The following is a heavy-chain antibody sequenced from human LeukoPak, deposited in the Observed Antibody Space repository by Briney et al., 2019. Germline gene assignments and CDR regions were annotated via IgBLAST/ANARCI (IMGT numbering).Heavy chain of an antibody. CDR1: GGTFSSYA. CDR3: ARDNYYDSSGYYYFDAFDI. D-gene: IGHD3-22*01. CDR2: IIPIFGTA. Sequence: SVKVSCKASGGTFSSYAISWVRQAPGQGLEWMGGIIPIFGTANYAQKFQGRVTITADKSTSTAYMELNSLRAEDTAVYYCARDNYYDSSGYYYFDAFDIWGQGTMVTVSS. J-gene: IGHJ3*02. V-gene: IGHV1-69*06.